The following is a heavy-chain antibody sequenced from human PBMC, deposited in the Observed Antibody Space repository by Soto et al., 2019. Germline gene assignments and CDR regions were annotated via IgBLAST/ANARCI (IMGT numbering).Heavy chain of an antibody. CDR1: GGSVSSGSYY. CDR2: IYYSGST. D-gene: IGHD2-15*01. CDR3: ARGSGPNDAFDI. V-gene: IGHV4-61*01. Sequence: QVQLQESGPGLVKPSETLSLTCTVSGGSVSSGSYYWSWIRQPPGKGLEWIGYIYYSGSTNYNPSLKSRVTISVDTSKNQFALKLSSVTAADTAVYYGARGSGPNDAFDIWGQGTMVTVSS. J-gene: IGHJ3*02.